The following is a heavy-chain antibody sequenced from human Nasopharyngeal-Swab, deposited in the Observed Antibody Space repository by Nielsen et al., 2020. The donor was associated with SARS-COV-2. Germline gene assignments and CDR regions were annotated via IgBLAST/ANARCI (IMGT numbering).Heavy chain of an antibody. Sequence: GESLKISCAASGFTFSSYWMSWVRQAPGKGLGWVANIKQDGSEKYYVDSVKGRFTISRDNAKNSLYLQMNSLRAEDTAVYYCARDESYYYYYGMDVWGQGTTVTVSS. CDR2: IKQDGSEK. CDR1: GFTFSSYW. CDR3: ARDESYYYYYGMDV. V-gene: IGHV3-7*01. J-gene: IGHJ6*02.